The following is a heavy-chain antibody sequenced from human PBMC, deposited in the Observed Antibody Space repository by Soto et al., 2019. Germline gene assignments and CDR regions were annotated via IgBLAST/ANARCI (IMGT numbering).Heavy chain of an antibody. CDR1: GGSISSYY. J-gene: IGHJ6*02. CDR3: ARDGGNDYPRGGKAQRKGDYYYGMDV. V-gene: IGHV4-59*01. CDR2: IYYSGST. D-gene: IGHD4-17*01. Sequence: PSETLSLTCTVSGGSISSYYWSWIRQPPGKGLEWIGYIYYSGSTNYNPSLKSRVTISVDTSKNQFSLKLSSVTAADTAVYYCARDGGNDYPRGGKAQRKGDYYYGMDVWGQGTTVTVSS.